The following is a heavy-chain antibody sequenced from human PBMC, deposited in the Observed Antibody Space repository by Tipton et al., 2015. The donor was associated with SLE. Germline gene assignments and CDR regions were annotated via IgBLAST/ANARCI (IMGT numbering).Heavy chain of an antibody. CDR3: AKGLQQWHTYYFDY. V-gene: IGHV3-23*03. CDR2: IYSGGGT. J-gene: IGHJ4*02. CDR1: GFTFNDYA. Sequence: SLRLSCAASGFTFNDYAMSWVCQAPGKGLEWVSVIYSGGGTSHADSVMGRFTISRDNSKNTLYLQMNSLRGEDTAVYFCAKGLQQWHTYYFDYWGQGNLVTVSS. D-gene: IGHD6-19*01.